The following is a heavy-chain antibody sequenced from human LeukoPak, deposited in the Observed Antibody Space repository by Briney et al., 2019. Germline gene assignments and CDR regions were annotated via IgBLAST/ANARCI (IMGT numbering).Heavy chain of an antibody. CDR3: AKSRRAYCSGGSCFGLRDY. Sequence: PGGSLRLSCAASGFTFSIYWMNWVRQAPGKGLVWVSRINSDEGSTTYADSVKGRFTISRDNAKNTLYLQMNSLRAEDTAVYYCAKSRRAYCSGGSCFGLRDYWGQGTLVTVSS. CDR2: INSDEGST. V-gene: IGHV3-74*01. D-gene: IGHD2-15*01. J-gene: IGHJ4*02. CDR1: GFTFSIYW.